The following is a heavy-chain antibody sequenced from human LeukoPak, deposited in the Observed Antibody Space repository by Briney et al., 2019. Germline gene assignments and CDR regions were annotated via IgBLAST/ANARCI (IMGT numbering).Heavy chain of an antibody. D-gene: IGHD3-10*01. CDR2: IIPILGIA. CDR1: GGTFSSYA. Sequence: SVKVSCKASGGTFSSYAISWVRQAPGQGREWMGRIIPILGIANYAQKFQGRVTITADKSTSTAYMELSSLRSEDTAVYYCAREESSGSYIDYWGQGTLVTVSS. CDR3: AREESSGSYIDY. J-gene: IGHJ4*02. V-gene: IGHV1-69*04.